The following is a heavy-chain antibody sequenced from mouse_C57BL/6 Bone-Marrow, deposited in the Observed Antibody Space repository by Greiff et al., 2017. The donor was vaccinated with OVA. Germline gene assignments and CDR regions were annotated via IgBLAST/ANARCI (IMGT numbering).Heavy chain of an antibody. CDR2: IGPGSGST. D-gene: IGHD3-2*02. Sequence: QVHVKQSGAELVKPGASVKISCKASGYTFTDYYINWVKQRPGQGLEWIGKIGPGSGSTYYNEKFKGKATLTADKSSSTAYMQLSSLTSEDSAVYFCAREGSGPNPCYYYAMDYWGQGTSVTVSS. CDR1: GYTFTDYY. V-gene: IGHV1-77*01. J-gene: IGHJ4*01. CDR3: AREGSGPNPCYYYAMDY.